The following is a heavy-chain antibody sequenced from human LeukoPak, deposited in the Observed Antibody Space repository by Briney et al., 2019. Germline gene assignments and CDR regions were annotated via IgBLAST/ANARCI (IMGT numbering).Heavy chain of an antibody. J-gene: IGHJ4*02. V-gene: IGHV1-18*01. CDR2: ISVYNDNR. CDR1: GYSFTSYG. D-gene: IGHD4-17*01. CDR3: ARDTGYGDYVGDY. Sequence: ASVKVSSKASGYSFTSYGISWVRQAPGQGLEWMGWISVYNDNRKYAQNFQGRLTMTTDTFTSTAYMELRSLRSDDTAVYYCARDTGYGDYVGDYWGQGTLVTVSS.